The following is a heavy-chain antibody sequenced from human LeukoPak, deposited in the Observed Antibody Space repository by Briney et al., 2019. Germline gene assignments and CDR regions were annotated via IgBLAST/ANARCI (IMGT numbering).Heavy chain of an antibody. V-gene: IGHV4-34*01. CDR1: GGSFSGYY. D-gene: IGHD2-2*01. Sequence: SETLSLTCAVYGGSFSGYYWSWIRQPPGKGLEWIGEINHSGSTNYNPSLKSRVTISVDTSKNQFSLKLSSVTAADTAVYYCARGNLGYCSSTSCYRGSRQTKNASDIWGQGTMVTVSS. CDR3: ARGNLGYCSSTSCYRGSRQTKNASDI. CDR2: INHSGST. J-gene: IGHJ3*02.